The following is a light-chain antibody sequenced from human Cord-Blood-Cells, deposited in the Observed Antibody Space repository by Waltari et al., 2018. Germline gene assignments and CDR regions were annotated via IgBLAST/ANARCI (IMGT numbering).Light chain of an antibody. CDR2: EVS. J-gene: IGLJ3*02. CDR3: SSYTSSSTWV. CDR1: RSAAGGDTH. Sequence: QCALPLPAFVSGSPGKSGTISSTGTRSAAGGDTHVPGYQQHPGKAPKLMIYEVSNRPSGVSNRFSGSKSGNTASLTISGLQAEDEADYYCSSYTSSSTWVFGGGTKLTVL. V-gene: IGLV2-14*01.